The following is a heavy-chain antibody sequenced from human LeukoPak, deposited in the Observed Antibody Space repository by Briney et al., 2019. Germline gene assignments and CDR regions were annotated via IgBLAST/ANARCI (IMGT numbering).Heavy chain of an antibody. Sequence: PSETLSLTCTVSGGSISSGGYYWSWIRQPPGKGLEWIGYIYHSGSTYYNPSLKSRVTISVDRSKNQFSLKLSSVTAADTAVYYCARDLRSPGGDAFDIWGQGTMVTVSS. CDR3: ARDLRSPGGDAFDI. D-gene: IGHD3-10*01. CDR1: GGSISSGGYY. J-gene: IGHJ3*02. CDR2: IYHSGST. V-gene: IGHV4-30-2*01.